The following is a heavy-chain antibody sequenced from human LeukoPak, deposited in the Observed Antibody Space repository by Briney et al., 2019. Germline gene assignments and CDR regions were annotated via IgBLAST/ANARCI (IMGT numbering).Heavy chain of an antibody. D-gene: IGHD2-15*01. CDR3: AKYFGFLGYCSGGSSCYFDY. V-gene: IGHV3-30*18. Sequence: LSGGSLRLSCAASGFTFSNYAMSWVRQAPGKGLEWVAVISYDGSNKYYGDSVKGRFTISRDNSKNTLFLQMNSLRAEDTAVYYCAKYFGFLGYCSGGSSCYFDYWGQGTLVTVSS. CDR2: ISYDGSNK. J-gene: IGHJ4*02. CDR1: GFTFSNYA.